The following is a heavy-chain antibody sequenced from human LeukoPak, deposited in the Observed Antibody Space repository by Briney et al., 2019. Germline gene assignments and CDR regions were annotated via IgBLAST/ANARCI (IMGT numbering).Heavy chain of an antibody. CDR3: ARALAPYGSGSYAFDY. CDR2: INPSGGTR. V-gene: IGHV1-46*01. J-gene: IGHJ4*02. D-gene: IGHD3-10*01. Sequence: GASVKASCKASGYTFTSYYMHWVRQAPGQGLEWMGIINPSGGTRTYAQKFQGRVTMTSDTSTSSINMELSSLRSEDTAVYYCARALAPYGSGSYAFDYWGQGTLVTVSS. CDR1: GYTFTSYY.